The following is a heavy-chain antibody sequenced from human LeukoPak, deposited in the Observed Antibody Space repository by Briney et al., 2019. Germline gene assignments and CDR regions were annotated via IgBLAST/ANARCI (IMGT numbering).Heavy chain of an antibody. V-gene: IGHV4-61*08. Sequence: SQTLSLTCTVSGGSISSGGYYWSWIRQPPGKGLEWIGYIYYSGSTNYNPSLKSRVTTSVDTSKNQFSLKLSSVTAADTAVYYCARDTTYSGSDYWGQGTLVTVSS. CDR3: ARDTTYSGSDY. D-gene: IGHD1-26*01. CDR1: GGSISSGGYY. J-gene: IGHJ4*02. CDR2: IYYSGST.